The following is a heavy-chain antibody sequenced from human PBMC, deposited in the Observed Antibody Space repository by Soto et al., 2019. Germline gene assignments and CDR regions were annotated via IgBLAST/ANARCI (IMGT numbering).Heavy chain of an antibody. J-gene: IGHJ5*02. CDR2: ISRASDYI. V-gene: IGHV3-21*04. Sequence: GGSLRLSCAASGFTFRSYTMIWVRQAPGRGLEWVSSISRASDYIYYADSVKGRFTISRDNAKNSLYLQMNGLRAEATAIYYCVNQNWVDPWGQGTLVTVS. CDR1: GFTFRSYT. CDR3: VNQNWVDP.